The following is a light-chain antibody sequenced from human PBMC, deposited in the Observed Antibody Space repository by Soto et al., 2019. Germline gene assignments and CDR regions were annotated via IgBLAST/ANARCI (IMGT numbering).Light chain of an antibody. Sequence: DIPMTQSPSSLSASVGDRVTITCRTSQSISNYLNWYQQRPGKAPKLLLYAASSLLSGVPSRFSGSGSETDFTLTISSLQPEDFAVYYCHQTYRPPPTFGQGTRVEIK. J-gene: IGKJ1*01. CDR2: AAS. CDR1: QSISNY. CDR3: HQTYRPPPT. V-gene: IGKV1-39*01.